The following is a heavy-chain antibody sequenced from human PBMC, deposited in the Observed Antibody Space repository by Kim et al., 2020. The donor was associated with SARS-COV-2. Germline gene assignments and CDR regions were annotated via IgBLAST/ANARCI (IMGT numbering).Heavy chain of an antibody. CDR1: GFTFSSHW. D-gene: IGHD1-26*01. CDR3: ARGGALQGSLMDV. CDR2: IKNDGSIT. V-gene: IGHV3-74*01. Sequence: GGSLRLSCAGSGFTFSSHWVHWVRRAPGKGLVWVSRIKNDGSITNYADSVKGRFTISRDNAKNTLYLQMNSLRAEDTAGYYCARGGALQGSLMDVWGQGT. J-gene: IGHJ6*02.